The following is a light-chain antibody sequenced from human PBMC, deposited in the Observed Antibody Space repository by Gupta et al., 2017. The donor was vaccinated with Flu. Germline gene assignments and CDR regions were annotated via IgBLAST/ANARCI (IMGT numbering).Light chain of an antibody. CDR1: QHINSW. V-gene: IGKV1-12*01. J-gene: IGKJ4*01. CDR2: AAS. CDR3: RQSNSYPIS. Sequence: PSTVSASVGDRVSITCRASQHINSWLAWYQKKPGQAPKVLIYAASSLKSGVPSRFSGSGYGTDFTLTIRSLQPEDFATYSCRQSNSYPISFGGGTKVEIK.